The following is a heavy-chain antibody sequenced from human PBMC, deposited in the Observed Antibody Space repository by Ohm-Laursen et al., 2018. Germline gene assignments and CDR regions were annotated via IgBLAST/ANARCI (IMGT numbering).Heavy chain of an antibody. V-gene: IGHV3-33*01. CDR1: GFNFSSFG. J-gene: IGHJ6*02. CDR3: ARGGIAAPRNYYYYGMDV. D-gene: IGHD6-13*01. Sequence: SLRLSCAASGFNFSSFGMHWVRQAPGKGLEWVTVIWYDGSKKYYADSVKGRFTISRDNSKNTLYLQMNSLRAEDTAVYYCARGGIAAPRNYYYYGMDVWGQGTTVTVSS. CDR2: IWYDGSKK.